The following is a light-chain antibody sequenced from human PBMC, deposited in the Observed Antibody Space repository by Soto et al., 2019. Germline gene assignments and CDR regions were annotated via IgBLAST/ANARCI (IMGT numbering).Light chain of an antibody. Sequence: DIQMTQSPSTLSASVGDRVTITCRASRSISSWLAWYQQTPGKAPKLLIYAASSLESGVPSRFSGSGSGTEFSLTISSLQPDDFATYYCQYYNSYSRTFGQGTKVEIK. V-gene: IGKV1-5*01. J-gene: IGKJ1*01. CDR1: RSISSW. CDR2: AAS. CDR3: QYYNSYSRT.